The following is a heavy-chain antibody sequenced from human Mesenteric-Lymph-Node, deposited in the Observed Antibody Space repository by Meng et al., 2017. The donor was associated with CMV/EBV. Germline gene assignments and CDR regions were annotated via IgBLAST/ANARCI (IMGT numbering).Heavy chain of an antibody. V-gene: IGHV4-59*01. J-gene: IGHJ4*02. Sequence: GSLRLSCTVSGGSISSYYWSWIRQPPGKGLEWFGYIYYSGSTNYNPSLKSRVTISVDTSKNQFSLKLSSVTAADTAVYYCARGGAAAATYWGQGTLVTVSS. D-gene: IGHD6-13*01. CDR1: GGSISSYY. CDR2: IYYSGST. CDR3: ARGGAAAATY.